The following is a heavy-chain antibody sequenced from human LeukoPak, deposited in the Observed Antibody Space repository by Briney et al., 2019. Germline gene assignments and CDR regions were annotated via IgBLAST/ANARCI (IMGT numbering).Heavy chain of an antibody. CDR1: GYSFSSYD. Sequence: GASVKVSCKASGYSFSSYDINWVRQATGQGLEWMGWMEPNSGNTGYAQKFQGRVTMTRNKSISTAYMELSSLRSEDTAVYYCAKDSPLLGIIAVAGTKDRNFDYWGQGTLVTVSS. J-gene: IGHJ4*02. D-gene: IGHD6-19*01. CDR2: MEPNSGNT. V-gene: IGHV1-8*01. CDR3: AKDSPLLGIIAVAGTKDRNFDY.